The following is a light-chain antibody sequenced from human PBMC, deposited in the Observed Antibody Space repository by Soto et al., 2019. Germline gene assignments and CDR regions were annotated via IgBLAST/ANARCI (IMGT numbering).Light chain of an antibody. CDR3: HQAISFPIT. CDR1: ESISTW. V-gene: IGKV1-12*01. CDR2: TAS. J-gene: IGKJ5*01. Sequence: DIQMTQSPSSVSASVGDSVTITCRASESISTWLAWYRQKPGKAPELLIYTASNLQSGVPSRFSGRGSGTDFTLTISSLQPADFATYYCHQAISFPITFGQGTRLEIK.